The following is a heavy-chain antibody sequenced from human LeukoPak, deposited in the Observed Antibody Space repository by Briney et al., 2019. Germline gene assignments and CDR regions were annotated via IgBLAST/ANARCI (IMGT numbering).Heavy chain of an antibody. Sequence: GGSLILSCAASGFTFSSYEMNWVRQAPGKGLDWVSYISSSGSTIYYADSVKGRFTISRDNAKNSRYLQMNSMRAEDTAVYYCAELGITMIGGVWGKGTTVTISS. J-gene: IGHJ6*04. D-gene: IGHD3-10*02. CDR1: GFTFSSYE. CDR3: AELGITMIGGV. CDR2: ISSSGSTI. V-gene: IGHV3-48*03.